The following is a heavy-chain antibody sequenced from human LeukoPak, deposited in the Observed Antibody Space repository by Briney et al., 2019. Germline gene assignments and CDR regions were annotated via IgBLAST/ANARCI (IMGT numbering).Heavy chain of an antibody. Sequence: GGSLRLYCAASGFTFSSYWMHWVRQAPGKGLVWVSRINSDGSSTSYADSVKGRFTISRDNAKNTLYLQMNSLRAEDTAVYYCARESGWNDFWSGYYGWFDPWGQGTLVTVSS. CDR1: GFTFSSYW. CDR3: ARESGWNDFWSGYYGWFDP. V-gene: IGHV3-74*01. CDR2: INSDGSST. J-gene: IGHJ5*02. D-gene: IGHD3-3*01.